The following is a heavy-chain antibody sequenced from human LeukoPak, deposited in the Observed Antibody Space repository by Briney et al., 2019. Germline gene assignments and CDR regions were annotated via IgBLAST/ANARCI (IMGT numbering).Heavy chain of an antibody. CDR3: ARDSNYDFWSGYYVAEYFQN. Sequence: GASVKVSCKASGYTFSRHYMHWVRQAPGQGLEWMGMISASGGSTSYPQKFQDRVTMTRDMSTSTVYMELSSLRSEDTAVYYCARDSNYDFWSGYYVAEYFQNWGQGTLVTVSS. D-gene: IGHD3-3*01. CDR1: GYTFSRHY. J-gene: IGHJ1*01. CDR2: ISASGGST. V-gene: IGHV1-46*01.